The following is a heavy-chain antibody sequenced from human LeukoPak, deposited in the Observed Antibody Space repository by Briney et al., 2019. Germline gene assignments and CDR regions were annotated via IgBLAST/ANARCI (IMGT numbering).Heavy chain of an antibody. Sequence: GGSLRLSCAASGFTFDDYAMHWVRLAPGKGLEWVSGISWNSGIIGYADSVKGRFTISRDNAKNSLYLHMNSLRPEDTAFYFCAKDKGYSGTYAGYLDYWGQGTLITVSS. J-gene: IGHJ4*02. CDR1: GFTFDDYA. D-gene: IGHD1-26*01. CDR3: AKDKGYSGTYAGYLDY. CDR2: ISWNSGII. V-gene: IGHV3-9*01.